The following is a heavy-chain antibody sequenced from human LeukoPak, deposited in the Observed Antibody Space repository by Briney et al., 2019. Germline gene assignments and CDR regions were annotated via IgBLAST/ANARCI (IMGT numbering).Heavy chain of an antibody. CDR3: ARVAAAGQDAFDI. V-gene: IGHV1-2*02. J-gene: IGHJ3*02. CDR1: GYTLTGYY. D-gene: IGHD6-13*01. Sequence: ASVKVSCKASGYTLTGYYMHWVRQAPGQGLEWMGWINPNSGGTNYAQKFQGRVTMTRDTSISTAYMELSRLRSDDTAVYYCARVAAAGQDAFDIWGQGTMVTVSS. CDR2: INPNSGGT.